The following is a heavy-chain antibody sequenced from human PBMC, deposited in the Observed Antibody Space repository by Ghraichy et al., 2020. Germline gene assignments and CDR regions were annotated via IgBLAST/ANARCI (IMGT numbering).Heavy chain of an antibody. CDR3: ARGRHYYDSSGYYSRYYYYYYGMDV. CDR2: INHSGST. D-gene: IGHD3-22*01. CDR1: GGSFSGYY. V-gene: IGHV4-34*01. J-gene: IGHJ6*02. Sequence: SETLSLTCAVYGGSFSGYYWSWIRQPPGKGLEWIGEINHSGSTNYNPSLKSRVTISVDTSKNQFSLKLSSVTAADTAVYYCARGRHYYDSSGYYSRYYYYYYGMDVWGQGTTVTVSS.